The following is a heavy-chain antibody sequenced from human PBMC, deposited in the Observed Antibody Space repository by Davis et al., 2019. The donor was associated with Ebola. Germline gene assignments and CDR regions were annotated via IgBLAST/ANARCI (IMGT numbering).Heavy chain of an antibody. CDR1: GYTFTSYY. CDR3: ASPVEYCSGGSCYSYYYYGMDV. J-gene: IGHJ6*02. Sequence: ASVKVSCKASGYTFTSYYMHWVRQAPGQGLEWMGIINPSGGSTSYAQKFQGRVTMTRDTSTSTVYMELSSLRSDDTAVYYCASPVEYCSGGSCYSYYYYGMDVWGQGTTVTVSS. D-gene: IGHD2-15*01. V-gene: IGHV1-46*01. CDR2: INPSGGST.